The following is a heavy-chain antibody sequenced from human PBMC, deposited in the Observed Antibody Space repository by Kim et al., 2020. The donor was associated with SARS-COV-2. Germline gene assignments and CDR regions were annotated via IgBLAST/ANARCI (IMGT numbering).Heavy chain of an antibody. J-gene: IGHJ6*03. D-gene: IGHD3-3*01. V-gene: IGHV3-23*01. CDR2: ISGSGGST. CDR1: GFTFSNYA. CDR3: AKPYPYYDFWSGTYYYYYVDV. Sequence: GGSLRLSCAASGFTFSNYAMSWVRQAPGKGLEWVSAISGSGGSTYYADSVKGRFTISRDNSKNTLYLQMNSLRAEDTAVYYCAKPYPYYDFWSGTYYYYYVDVWGQGTTVTVSS.